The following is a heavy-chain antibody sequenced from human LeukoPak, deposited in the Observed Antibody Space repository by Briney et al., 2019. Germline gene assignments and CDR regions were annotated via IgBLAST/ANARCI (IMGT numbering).Heavy chain of an antibody. V-gene: IGHV3-33*01. CDR3: ARDLHPSGWSDFDY. D-gene: IGHD6-19*01. J-gene: IGHJ4*02. CDR2: TWYDGSKV. Sequence: GGSLRLSCAASGFTLSNYGMHWVRQAPGKGLEWVAITWYDGSKVYYADSVKGRFTISRDISKNTLYLQMNSLRAEDTAVYYCARDLHPSGWSDFDYWGQGTLVTVSS. CDR1: GFTLSNYG.